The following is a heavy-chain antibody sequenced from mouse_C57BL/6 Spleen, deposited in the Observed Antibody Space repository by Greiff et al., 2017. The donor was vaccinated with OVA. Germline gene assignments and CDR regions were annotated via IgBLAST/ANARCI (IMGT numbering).Heavy chain of an antibody. CDR1: GYTFTDYE. J-gene: IGHJ2*01. V-gene: IGHV1-15*01. CDR3: TRPPTGTDY. D-gene: IGHD4-1*02. CDR2: IDPETGGT. Sequence: QVQLKESGAELVRPGASVTLSCKASGYTFTDYEMHWVKQTPVHGLEWIGAIDPETGGTAYNQKFKGKAILTADKSSSTAYMELRSLTSEDSAVYYCTRPPTGTDYWGQGTTLTVSS.